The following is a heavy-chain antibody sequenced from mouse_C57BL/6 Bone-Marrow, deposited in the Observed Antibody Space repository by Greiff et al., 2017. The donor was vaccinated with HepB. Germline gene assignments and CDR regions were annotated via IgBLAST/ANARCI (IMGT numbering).Heavy chain of an antibody. V-gene: IGHV5-16*01. D-gene: IGHD1-1*01. Sequence: EVMLVESEGGLVQPSRSMTLSCTASGFTFSDDYLAWVRQVPEKGLEWVANINYDGSSTYYLDSLKNRFIISRDNAKNILYLQMSSLKSEDTATYYCARAGGSSYPDYWGQGTTLTVSS. CDR1: GFTFSDDY. CDR2: INYDGSST. CDR3: ARAGGSSYPDY. J-gene: IGHJ2*01.